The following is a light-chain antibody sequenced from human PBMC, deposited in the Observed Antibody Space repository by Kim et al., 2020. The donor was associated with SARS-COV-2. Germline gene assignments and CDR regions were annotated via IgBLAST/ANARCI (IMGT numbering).Light chain of an antibody. Sequence: ASVGDRVTITCPASQNIGPWLAWYQQKPGKGPKLLIYKASILENGVPSRFSGSGSGTELTLAISSLQPDDFATYYCQQYERYPRTFGQGTKVDIK. V-gene: IGKV1-5*03. CDR1: QNIGPW. CDR3: QQYERYPRT. CDR2: KAS. J-gene: IGKJ1*01.